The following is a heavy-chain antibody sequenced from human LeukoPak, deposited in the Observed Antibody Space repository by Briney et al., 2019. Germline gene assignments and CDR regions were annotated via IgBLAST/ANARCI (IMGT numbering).Heavy chain of an antibody. J-gene: IGHJ3*01. V-gene: IGHV3-30*03. CDR3: AREGSGYTYGYNDAFDL. Sequence: PGGSLRLSCAASGFTFSSFGMHWVRQAPGKGLEWVAVLSYDGSNSYYADSVKGRFTISRDNSKNTLYLQMSSLRVEDTAVYFCAREGSGYTYGYNDAFDLWGQGTMVTVSS. CDR2: LSYDGSNS. CDR1: GFTFSSFG. D-gene: IGHD5-18*01.